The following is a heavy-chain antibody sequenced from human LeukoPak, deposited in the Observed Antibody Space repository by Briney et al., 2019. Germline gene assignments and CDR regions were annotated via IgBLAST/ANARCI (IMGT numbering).Heavy chain of an antibody. Sequence: PGGPLRLSCAGSGFTFSSYSMCWVRQAPGRGLERVSAISGTGGNIYYADSVKGRFTISRDNAKDSLYLQMNSLRVEDTAVYYCARDSAVPAAQLDHWGQGTLVTVSS. CDR3: ARDSAVPAAQLDH. CDR2: ISGTGGNI. D-gene: IGHD2-2*01. V-gene: IGHV3-23*01. CDR1: GFTFSSYS. J-gene: IGHJ4*02.